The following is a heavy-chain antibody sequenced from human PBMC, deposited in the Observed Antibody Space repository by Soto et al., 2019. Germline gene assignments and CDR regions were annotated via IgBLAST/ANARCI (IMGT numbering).Heavy chain of an antibody. D-gene: IGHD2-15*01. CDR1: GYTFTGYY. CDR2: INPNRGGT. CDR3: ARGPPIVVVVAALPDY. J-gene: IGHJ4*02. V-gene: IGHV1-2*02. Sequence: QVQLVQSGAEVKKPGASVKVSCKASGYTFTGYYMHWVRQAPGQGLEWMGWINPNRGGTNYAQKFQGRVTLTRETSINTAYMELSRLRSDDTAVYYCARGPPIVVVVAALPDYWGQGTLVTVSS.